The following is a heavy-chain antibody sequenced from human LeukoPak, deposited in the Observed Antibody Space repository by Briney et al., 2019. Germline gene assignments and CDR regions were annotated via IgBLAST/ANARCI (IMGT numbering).Heavy chain of an antibody. CDR2: INPNSGGT. D-gene: IGHD5-24*01. CDR3: ARSRDDYNPWYFDY. Sequence: ASVKVSCKASGYTFTGYYMHWVRQAPGQGLEWMGWINPNSGGTNYAQKFQGRVTMTRDTSTRTAYMELSRLRYDDTAMYYCARSRDDYNPWYFDYWGQGTLVTVSS. CDR1: GYTFTGYY. J-gene: IGHJ4*02. V-gene: IGHV1-2*02.